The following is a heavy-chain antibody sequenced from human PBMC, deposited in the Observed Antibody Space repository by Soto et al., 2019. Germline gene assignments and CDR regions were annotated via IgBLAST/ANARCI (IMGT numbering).Heavy chain of an antibody. V-gene: IGHV3-49*03. D-gene: IGHD3-16*01. CDR1: GFTFGDYV. CDR2: LRSKAYGGTT. Sequence: EVQLVESGGGLVQPGRSLRLSCTASGFTFGDYVMSWFRQASGKGLEWVGFLRSKAYGGTTEYAASVKGRFTISRDDSKSIAYLQMNSLKTEDTAVYYCSRVITFGGTRYYFDYWGQGTLVTVSS. J-gene: IGHJ4*02. CDR3: SRVITFGGTRYYFDY.